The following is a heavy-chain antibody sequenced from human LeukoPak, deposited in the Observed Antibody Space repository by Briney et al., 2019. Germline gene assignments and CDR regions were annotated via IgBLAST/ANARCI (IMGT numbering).Heavy chain of an antibody. CDR2: IIPIFGTA. CDR1: GGTFSSYA. V-gene: IGHV1-69*01. J-gene: IGHJ6*02. Sequence: ASVKVSCKASGGTFSSYAISWVRQAPGQGLEWMGGIIPIFGTANYAQKFQGRVTITADESTSTAYMELSSLRSEDTAVYYCARDKVVVVPAATGGSYYYYGMDVWGQGTTVTVSS. CDR3: ARDKVVVVPAATGGSYYYYGMDV. D-gene: IGHD2-2*01.